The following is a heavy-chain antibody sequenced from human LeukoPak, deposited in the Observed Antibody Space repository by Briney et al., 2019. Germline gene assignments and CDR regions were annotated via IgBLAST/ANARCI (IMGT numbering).Heavy chain of an antibody. Sequence: PSETLSLTCAVSGGSISSSNWWSWVRQPPGKGLEWIGEINHSGSTNYNPSLKSRVTISVDTSKNQFSLKLSSVTAADTAVYYCARVYSYGSALFDYWGQGTLVTVSS. J-gene: IGHJ4*02. CDR1: GGSISSSNW. V-gene: IGHV4-4*02. CDR3: ARVYSYGSALFDY. CDR2: INHSGST. D-gene: IGHD5-18*01.